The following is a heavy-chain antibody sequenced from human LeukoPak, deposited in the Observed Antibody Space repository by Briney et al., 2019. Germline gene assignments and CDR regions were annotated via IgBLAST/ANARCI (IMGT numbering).Heavy chain of an antibody. Sequence: KPSETLSLTCAVYGGSFSGYYWSWIRQPPGKGLEWIGEINHSGSTNYNPSLKSRVTISVDTSKNQFSLKLSSVTAADTAVYYCAMNTVTRTGLFDYWGQGTLVTVSS. D-gene: IGHD4-17*01. CDR3: AMNTVTRTGLFDY. J-gene: IGHJ4*02. CDR2: INHSGST. CDR1: GGSFSGYY. V-gene: IGHV4-34*01.